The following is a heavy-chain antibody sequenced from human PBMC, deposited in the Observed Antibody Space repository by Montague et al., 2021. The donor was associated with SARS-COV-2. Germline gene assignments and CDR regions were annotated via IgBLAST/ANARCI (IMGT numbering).Heavy chain of an antibody. Sequence: SETLSLTCTVSGGSISSGGYYWDWIRQPPGMGLEWIGTIYYSGSTDYNPSLKSRVTISVDTSRNQFSLKVSSVTAADTAVYYCATTGGPTTVAGPFDCGGQGTRVTVSS. CDR1: GGSISSGGYY. J-gene: IGHJ4*02. D-gene: IGHD6-19*01. V-gene: IGHV4-39*01. CDR3: ATTGGPTTVAGPFDC. CDR2: IYYSGST.